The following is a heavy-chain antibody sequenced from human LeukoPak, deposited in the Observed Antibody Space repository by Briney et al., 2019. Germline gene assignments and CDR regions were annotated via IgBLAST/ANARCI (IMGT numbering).Heavy chain of an antibody. CDR2: ISYDGSNK. D-gene: IGHD3-22*01. J-gene: IGHJ4*02. CDR1: GFTFSSYG. Sequence: GGSLRLSCAASGFTFSSYGMHWVRQAPGKGLEWVAVISYDGSNKYYADSVKGRFTISRDNSENTLYLQMNSLRAEDTAVYYCAKGFRRYDSSGYYPTDYWGQGTLVTVSS. V-gene: IGHV3-30*18. CDR3: AKGFRRYDSSGYYPTDY.